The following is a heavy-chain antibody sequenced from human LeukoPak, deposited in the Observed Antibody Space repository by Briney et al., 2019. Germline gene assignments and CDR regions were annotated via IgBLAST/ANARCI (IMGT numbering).Heavy chain of an antibody. J-gene: IGHJ4*02. CDR3: ARNVYNFDY. D-gene: IGHD3-10*02. CDR1: GFTFSSYE. V-gene: IGHV3-48*03. CDR2: ISSSGSTI. Sequence: GGSLRLSCAASGFTFSSYEMNWVRQAPGKGLEWVSYISSSGSTIYYADSVQGRFTISRDNAQNSLYLQMSSLRVEDTAVYYCARNVYNFDYWGQGTLVTVSS.